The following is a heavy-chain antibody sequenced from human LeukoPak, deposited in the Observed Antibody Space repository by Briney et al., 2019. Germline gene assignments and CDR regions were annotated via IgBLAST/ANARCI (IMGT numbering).Heavy chain of an antibody. V-gene: IGHV4-59*01. Sequence: PSETLSLTCTVSGGSISSYYWSWIRQPPGKGLEWIGYIYHSGSTNYNPSLKSRVTISVDTSKNQFSLKLSSVTAADTAVYYCARVALRYFDWLPQYYFDYWGQGTLVTVSS. J-gene: IGHJ4*02. CDR2: IYHSGST. D-gene: IGHD3-9*01. CDR3: ARVALRYFDWLPQYYFDY. CDR1: GGSISSYY.